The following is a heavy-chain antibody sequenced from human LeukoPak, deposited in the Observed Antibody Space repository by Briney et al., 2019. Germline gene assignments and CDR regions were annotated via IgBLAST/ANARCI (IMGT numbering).Heavy chain of an antibody. CDR1: GFTFNDYA. CDR2: INRNSNSI. J-gene: IGHJ4*02. V-gene: IGHV3-9*01. Sequence: PPEGSLRLSCAASGFTFNDYAMHWVRQAPGKGLEWVSGINRNSNSIGYADSVKGRFTISRDNAKNSLYLQMNSLRAEDTAFYYCAKGLGKSSGWATLDYWGQGTLVTVSS. CDR3: AKGLGKSSGWATLDY. D-gene: IGHD6-19*01.